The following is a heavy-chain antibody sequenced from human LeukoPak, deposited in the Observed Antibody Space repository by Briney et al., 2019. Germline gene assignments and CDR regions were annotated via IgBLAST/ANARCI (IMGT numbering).Heavy chain of an antibody. D-gene: IGHD5-18*01. CDR2: ISGSGGST. J-gene: IGHJ3*02. V-gene: IGHV3-23*01. CDR3: AKVRAQLWSRDAFDI. Sequence: GGSLRLSCAASGFTFSSYAMSWVRQAPGKGLEWVSAISGSGGSTYYAGSVKGRFTISRDNSKNTLYLQMNSLRAEDTAVYYCAKVRAQLWSRDAFDIWGQGTMVTVSS. CDR1: GFTFSSYA.